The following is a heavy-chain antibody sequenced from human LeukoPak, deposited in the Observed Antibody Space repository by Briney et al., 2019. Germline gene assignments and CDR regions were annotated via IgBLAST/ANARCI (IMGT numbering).Heavy chain of an antibody. CDR2: ISGSGGST. Sequence: PGRSLRLSCAASGFTFSSFAMNWVRQAPGKGLEWVSGISGSGGSTYYADSVKGRFTISRDNSRNTLYLQMSSLRAEDTAIYYCAKARSYHPLTYTFDYWGQGTLVTVSS. J-gene: IGHJ4*02. V-gene: IGHV3-23*01. CDR1: GFTFSSFA. CDR3: AKARSYHPLTYTFDY. D-gene: IGHD2-2*01.